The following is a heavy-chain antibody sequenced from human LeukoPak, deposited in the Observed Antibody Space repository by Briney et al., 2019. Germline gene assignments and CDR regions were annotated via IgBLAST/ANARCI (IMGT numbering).Heavy chain of an antibody. V-gene: IGHV1-18*04. J-gene: IGHJ5*02. CDR3: ARDRYYYDSSGSNWFDP. CDR2: ISAYNGNT. CDR1: GYTFTTYY. D-gene: IGHD3-22*01. Sequence: ASVKVSCKASGYTFTTYYIHWVRQAPGQGLEWMGWISAYNGNTNYAQKLQGRVTMTTDTSTSTAYMELRSLRSDDTAVYYCARDRYYYDSSGSNWFDPWGQGTLVTVSS.